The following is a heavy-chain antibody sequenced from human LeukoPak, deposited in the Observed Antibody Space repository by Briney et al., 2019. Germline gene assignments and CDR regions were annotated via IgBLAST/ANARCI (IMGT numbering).Heavy chain of an antibody. V-gene: IGHV3-30*02. D-gene: IGHD6-13*01. CDR1: GFTFSNAW. J-gene: IGHJ4*02. CDR3: AKDWSPASGRGGYFDY. Sequence: PGGSLRLSCAASGFTFSNAWMSWVRQAPGKGLEWVAFIRYDGSNKYYADSVKGRFTISRDNSKNTLYLQMNSRRAEDTAVYYCAKDWSPASGRGGYFDYWGQGTLVTVSS. CDR2: IRYDGSNK.